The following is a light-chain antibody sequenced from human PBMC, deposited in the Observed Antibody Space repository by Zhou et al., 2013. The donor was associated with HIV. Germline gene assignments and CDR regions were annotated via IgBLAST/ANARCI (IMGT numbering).Light chain of an antibody. J-gene: IGKJ2*01. V-gene: IGKV3-20*01. CDR2: GVS. CDR3: QHYGSSDNT. Sequence: EIVLTQSPGTLSLSPGERATLSCRASQSVGSIYLAWYQQKPGQAPRVLIYGVSSRATGIPDRFSGSGSGTDFTLTINRLEPEDFAVYYCQHYGSSDNTFGQGTKLEI. CDR1: QSVGSIY.